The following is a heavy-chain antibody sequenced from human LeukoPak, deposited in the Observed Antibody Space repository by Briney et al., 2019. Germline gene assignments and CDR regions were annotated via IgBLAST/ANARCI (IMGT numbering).Heavy chain of an antibody. J-gene: IGHJ4*02. CDR1: GYTFSNYW. CDR2: IYPGDSET. V-gene: IGHV5-51*01. D-gene: IGHD4-17*01. Sequence: GESLKISCKGSGYTFSNYWIGWVRQMPGKGLEWMGLIYPGDSETRYSPSFQGQVTISAGKSISTAYVQWSSLRASDTAMYYCARFLYGHYSHYFDYWGQGTLVTVSS. CDR3: ARFLYGHYSHYFDY.